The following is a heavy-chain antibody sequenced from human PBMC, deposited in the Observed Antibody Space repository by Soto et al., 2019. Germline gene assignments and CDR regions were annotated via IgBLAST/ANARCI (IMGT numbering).Heavy chain of an antibody. Sequence: GGSLRLSCAASGFTFSSYGMHWVRQAPGKGLEWVAVISYDGSNKYYADSVKGRFTISRDNSKNTLYLQMNSLRAEDTAVYYCAKSRLNIVVVVAAPSDAFDIWGQGTMVTVSS. J-gene: IGHJ3*02. CDR1: GFTFSSYG. CDR3: AKSRLNIVVVVAAPSDAFDI. V-gene: IGHV3-30*18. D-gene: IGHD2-15*01. CDR2: ISYDGSNK.